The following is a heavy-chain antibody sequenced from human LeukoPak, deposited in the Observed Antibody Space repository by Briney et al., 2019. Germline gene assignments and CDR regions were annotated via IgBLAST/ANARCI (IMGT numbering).Heavy chain of an antibody. D-gene: IGHD3-3*01. CDR3: ARDHDFWSGSDTFDI. CDR1: GFTFSSYS. CDR2: ISTSSTTI. V-gene: IGHV3-48*01. J-gene: IGHJ3*02. Sequence: PGRSLRLSCAASGFTFSSYSMNWVRPAPAKGLEWVSYISTSSTTIYYADSVKGRFNISGDNAKNSMHKQMNSLRAEDTAVYYCARDHDFWSGSDTFDIWGQGTMVTVSS.